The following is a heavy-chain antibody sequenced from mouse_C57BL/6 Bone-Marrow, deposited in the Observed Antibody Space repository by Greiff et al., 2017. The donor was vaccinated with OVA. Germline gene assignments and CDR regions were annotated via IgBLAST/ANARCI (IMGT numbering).Heavy chain of an antibody. D-gene: IGHD1-1*01. J-gene: IGHJ1*03. Sequence: EVQRVESGEGLVKPGGSLKLSCAASGFTFSSYAMSWVRQTPEKRLEWVAYISSGGDYIYYADTVKGRFTISRDNARNTLYLQLSSLKSEDTAMYYCTRDGDYYGSSYVNGYFDVWGTGTTVTVSS. CDR1: GFTFSSYA. CDR3: TRDGDYYGSSYVNGYFDV. CDR2: ISSGGDYI. V-gene: IGHV5-9-1*02.